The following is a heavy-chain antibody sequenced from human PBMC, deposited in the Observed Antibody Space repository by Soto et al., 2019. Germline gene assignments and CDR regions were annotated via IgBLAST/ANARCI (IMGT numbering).Heavy chain of an antibody. D-gene: IGHD3-3*02. CDR3: VRDQYHFRTGSSYYAKEV. V-gene: IGHV4-61*01. J-gene: IGHJ6*02. CDR1: GGSVSSESHY. CDR2: IYYTGST. Sequence: PEKLCLTCTVSGGSVSSESHYWSWIRQTPGKGLEWIGYIYYTGSTNYNPSLKGRVTMSVDTSRDQVSLRLRSVTRADTAVYYCVRDQYHFRTGSSYYAKEVGVQGPKVT.